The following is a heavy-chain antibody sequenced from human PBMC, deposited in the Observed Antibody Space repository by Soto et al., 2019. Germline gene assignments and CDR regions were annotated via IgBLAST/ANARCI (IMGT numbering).Heavy chain of an antibody. CDR3: AKATGTYGYSYYNGMDV. V-gene: IGHV3-23*01. CDR2: VSGEGGTT. Sequence: DVQLLESGGGLVQPGGSLRLSCAASGFTFKNYAMNWVRQAPGKGPEWVSAVSGEGGTTYYAGSVKGRVTVSRDNSRNTLFLQMNGLRAEDTAVYYCAKATGTYGYSYYNGMDVWGQGTTVTVSS. CDR1: GFTFKNYA. D-gene: IGHD3-16*01. J-gene: IGHJ6*02.